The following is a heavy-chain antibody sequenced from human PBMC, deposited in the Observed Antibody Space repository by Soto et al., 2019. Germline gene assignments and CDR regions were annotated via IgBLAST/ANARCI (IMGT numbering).Heavy chain of an antibody. CDR3: AREGGDNSAGGYYYGMDV. Sequence: SVKVSCKASGGTFSSYAISWWRQPPGQGLEWMGGIIPIFGTANYAQKFQGRVTITADESTSTAYMELSSLRSEDTAVYYCAREGGDNSAGGYYYGMDVWGQGTTVTVSS. V-gene: IGHV1-69*13. J-gene: IGHJ6*02. CDR2: IIPIFGTA. D-gene: IGHD4-17*01. CDR1: GGTFSSYA.